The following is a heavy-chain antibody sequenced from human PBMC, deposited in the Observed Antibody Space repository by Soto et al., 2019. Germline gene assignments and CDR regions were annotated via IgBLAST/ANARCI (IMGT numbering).Heavy chain of an antibody. J-gene: IGHJ3*01. Sequence: QVQLVEFGGGVVQPGRSLRLSCVASGSPFDVHWVRQAPGKGPEWVAHIVPDGRNQYWADSVKGRFTGSRDNAKNTVYLQMNSLRTVDTAVYYCARGPTHGAFDLWGQGTMVTVSS. CDR2: IVPDGRNQ. CDR3: ARGPTHGAFDL. CDR1: GSPFD. V-gene: IGHV3-30-3*01.